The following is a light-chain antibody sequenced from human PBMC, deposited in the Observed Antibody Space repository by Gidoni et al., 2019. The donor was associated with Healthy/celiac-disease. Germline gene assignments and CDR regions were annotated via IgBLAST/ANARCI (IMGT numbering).Light chain of an antibody. Sequence: DIQMTQSPSSLSASVGDRVTITCRASQSISSYLNWYQQHPGKAPTLLLYAASSLQSGVPSRFSGSGSGTDCTLTISSLQPEDFATYYCQQRYSTPITFGQGTRLEIK. V-gene: IGKV1-39*01. CDR3: QQRYSTPIT. CDR2: AAS. J-gene: IGKJ5*01. CDR1: QSISSY.